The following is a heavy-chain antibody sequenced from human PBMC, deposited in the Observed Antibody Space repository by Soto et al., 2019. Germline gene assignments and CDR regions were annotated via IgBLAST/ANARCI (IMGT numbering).Heavy chain of an antibody. CDR2: INPSAGKRSGGST. CDR1: GYTFTSYY. CDR3: AKSSSWYDGGSRYFDY. D-gene: IGHD6-13*01. J-gene: IGHJ4*02. V-gene: IGHV1-46*01. Sequence: ASVKVSCKASGYTFTSYYVHWVRQAPGQGLEGMGIINPSAGKRSGGSTSFAEKFQGRVTMTRDTSTTTVYMELSGLRSDDTAVYYCAKSSSWYDGGSRYFDYWGQGTQVTVSS.